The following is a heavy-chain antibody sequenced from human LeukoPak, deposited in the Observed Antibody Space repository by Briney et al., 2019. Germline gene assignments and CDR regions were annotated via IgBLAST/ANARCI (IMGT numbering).Heavy chain of an antibody. CDR3: ARVQYCRTTTCYSARRYSNF. J-gene: IGHJ4*02. Sequence: SETLSLTCAVSGVAFSNYFWTWIRQPPGKGLEWIAEINDSGSTNSNSSLRSRVAISLDTSKNQFSLRLTSATAADTAVYYCARVQYCRTTTCYSARRYSNFCGQGTLVTVSS. CDR1: GVAFSNYF. V-gene: IGHV4-34*01. CDR2: INDSGST. D-gene: IGHD2-2*01.